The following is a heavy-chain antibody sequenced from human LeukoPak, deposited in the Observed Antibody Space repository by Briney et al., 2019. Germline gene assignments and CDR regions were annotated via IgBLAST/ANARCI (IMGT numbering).Heavy chain of an antibody. Sequence: PGGSLRLSCAASGFTFSSYGMHWVRQAPGKGLEWVAVISYDGSNKYYADSVKGRFTISRDNSKNTLYLQMNSLRAEDTAVYYCARGAMFLFYWGQGTLVTVSS. V-gene: IGHV3-30*03. D-gene: IGHD1-26*01. CDR1: GFTFSSYG. J-gene: IGHJ4*02. CDR3: ARGAMFLFY. CDR2: ISYDGSNK.